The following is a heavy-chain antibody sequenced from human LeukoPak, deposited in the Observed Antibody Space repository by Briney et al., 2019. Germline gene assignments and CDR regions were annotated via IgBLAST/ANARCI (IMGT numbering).Heavy chain of an antibody. CDR3: VRYFTAVAPTLRLDY. CDR2: IKQDGRDK. CDR1: GFTFSSYR. Sequence: GGSLRLSCAASGFTFSSYRMNWVRQAPGKGLEWVATIKQDGRDKYYVDSVKGRFTISRDDAKNSLYLQMNSLRVEDTAVYHCVRYFTAVAPTLRLDYWGQGTLVTVSS. J-gene: IGHJ4*02. D-gene: IGHD6-19*01. V-gene: IGHV3-7*03.